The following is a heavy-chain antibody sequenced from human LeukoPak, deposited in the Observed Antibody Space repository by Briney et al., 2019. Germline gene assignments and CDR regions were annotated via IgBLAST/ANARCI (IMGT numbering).Heavy chain of an antibody. CDR1: GLTFSSYW. J-gene: IGHJ5*02. D-gene: IGHD2-21*02. CDR3: ARDAGDCGGDCPRWFDP. Sequence: GGSLRLSCAASGLTFSSYWMHWVRQTPGKGLVWVSRINPDGTSTNYADSVKGRFTISRDNAKNTVDLQMNSLRGEDTAVYYCARDAGDCGGDCPRWFDPWGQGTLVTVSS. CDR2: INPDGTST. V-gene: IGHV3-74*01.